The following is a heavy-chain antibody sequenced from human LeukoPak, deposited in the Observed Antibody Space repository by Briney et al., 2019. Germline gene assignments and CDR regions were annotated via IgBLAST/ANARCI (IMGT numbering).Heavy chain of an antibody. J-gene: IGHJ6*02. CDR2: IKQDGSEK. Sequence: GGSLRLSCAASGFTFSSYWMSWVRQAPGKGLEWVANIKQDGSEKYYVDSVKGRFTISRDNAKNSLYLQMNSLRAEDTAVYYCAREGLRFLEWLSPDRYYGMDVWGQGTTVTVS. D-gene: IGHD3-3*01. CDR3: AREGLRFLEWLSPDRYYGMDV. CDR1: GFTFSSYW. V-gene: IGHV3-7*01.